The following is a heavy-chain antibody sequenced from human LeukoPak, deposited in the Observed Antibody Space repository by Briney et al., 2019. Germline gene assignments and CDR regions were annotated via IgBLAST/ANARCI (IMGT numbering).Heavy chain of an antibody. Sequence: SETLSLTCTVSGGSISSYYWSWIRQPPGKGLEWIGYIYYSGSTNYSPSLKSRVTISVDTPKNQFSLKLSSVTAADTAAYYCAGAVAGTQEDYWGQGTLVTVSS. CDR3: AGAVAGTQEDY. J-gene: IGHJ4*02. CDR2: IYYSGST. CDR1: GGSISSYY. V-gene: IGHV4-59*01. D-gene: IGHD6-19*01.